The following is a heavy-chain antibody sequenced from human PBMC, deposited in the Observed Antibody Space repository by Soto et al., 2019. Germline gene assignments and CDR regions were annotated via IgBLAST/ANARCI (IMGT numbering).Heavy chain of an antibody. CDR2: IGALSDT. V-gene: IGHV3-13*01. CDR3: ARGRSFSYDSTPPPMFDP. D-gene: IGHD3-10*01. CDR1: GFTFSTCD. Sequence: GSLRLSCAGSGFTFSTCDIHWGRHPPAKGLEWVSDIGALSDTFCAAYVQGRFTIPRENAKNSVYLQMNSLRAGDTAFYYCARGRSFSYDSTPPPMFDPWGQGTLVTVSS. J-gene: IGHJ5*02.